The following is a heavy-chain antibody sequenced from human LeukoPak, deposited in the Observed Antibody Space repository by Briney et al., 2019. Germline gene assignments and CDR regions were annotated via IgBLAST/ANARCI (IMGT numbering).Heavy chain of an antibody. Sequence: GGSLRLSCAASGFTFSGSAMHWVRQASGKGLEWVGRIRSKANSYATAYAASVKGRFTISRDDSKNTAYLQMNSLRAEDTAVYYCARILPVLYSGSVPRGAFDIWGQGTMVTVSS. V-gene: IGHV3-73*01. CDR3: ARILPVLYSGSVPRGAFDI. D-gene: IGHD1-26*01. CDR2: IRSKANSYAT. CDR1: GFTFSGSA. J-gene: IGHJ3*02.